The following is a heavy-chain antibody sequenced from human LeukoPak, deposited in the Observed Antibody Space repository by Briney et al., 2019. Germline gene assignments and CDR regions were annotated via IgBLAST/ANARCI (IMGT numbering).Heavy chain of an antibody. CDR1: GFDFSNHA. CDR2: SSGRNERI. V-gene: IGHV3-23*01. J-gene: IGHJ4*02. CDR3: ARASCGGNCYYMFDS. Sequence: PGVSLRLSCAASGFDFSNHAMSWIRQAPGKGLEWVSGSSGRNERIIYADSVKGRFTISRDNSKNTLYLQMNSLTAEDTAVYYCARASCGGNCYYMFDSWGQGTLVTVSS. D-gene: IGHD2-21*01.